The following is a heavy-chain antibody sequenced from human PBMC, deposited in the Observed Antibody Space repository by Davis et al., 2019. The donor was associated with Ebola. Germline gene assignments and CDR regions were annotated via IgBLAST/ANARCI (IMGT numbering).Heavy chain of an antibody. CDR1: GGSISSYY. J-gene: IGHJ5*02. V-gene: IGHV4-59*01. Sequence: MPSETLSLTCTVSGGSISSYYWTWIRQPPGKGLEWIAYMSYRGGANYNPSLKSRVTISIDTSKNQFSLNLSSVTAADTAVYYCARDRGVVTAKAVWFDPWGQGTLVTVSS. CDR2: MSYRGGA. D-gene: IGHD2-21*02. CDR3: ARDRGVVTAKAVWFDP.